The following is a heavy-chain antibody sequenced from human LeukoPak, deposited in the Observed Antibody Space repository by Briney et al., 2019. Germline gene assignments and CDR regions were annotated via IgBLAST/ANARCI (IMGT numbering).Heavy chain of an antibody. D-gene: IGHD4-17*01. CDR1: GFTFNTYG. Sequence: GRSLRLSCAAFGFTFNTYGMHWVRQAPGKGLEWVAVISYDGRNKFDADSVKGRFTISRDNSENTLYLQMNSLVPEDTAVYYCAKGSAYGAYYYYGMDVWGQGTTVTVSS. CDR2: ISYDGRNK. J-gene: IGHJ6*02. V-gene: IGHV3-30*18. CDR3: AKGSAYGAYYYYGMDV.